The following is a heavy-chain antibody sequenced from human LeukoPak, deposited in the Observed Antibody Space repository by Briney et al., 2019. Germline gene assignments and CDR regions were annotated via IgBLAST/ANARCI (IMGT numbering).Heavy chain of an antibody. CDR1: GGSISSGSYY. CDR3: ARASPDYYGSGPGLYYYYYMDV. V-gene: IGHV4-61*02. Sequence: SETLSLTCTVSGGSISSGSYYWSWIRQPAGKGLEWIGRIYTSGSTNYNPSLKSRVTISVDTSKNQFSLKLSSVTAADTAVYYCARASPDYYGSGPGLYYYYYMDVWGNGTTVTVSS. CDR2: IYTSGST. J-gene: IGHJ6*03. D-gene: IGHD3-10*01.